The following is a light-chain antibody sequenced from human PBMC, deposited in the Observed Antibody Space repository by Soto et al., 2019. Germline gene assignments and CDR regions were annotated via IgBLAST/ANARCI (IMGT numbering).Light chain of an antibody. CDR3: QQYTNTNNPWM. Sequence: DIQMTQSPSTLTASVRDRFTITCLAIQSISSWLAWYQQKTGKAPKLLVYDASTLQSGVATRLSGSGSGKEFTLIISGLQTQASATYYCQQYTNTNNPWMFGQGTKVDIK. V-gene: IGKV1-5*01. J-gene: IGKJ1*01. CDR1: QSISSW. CDR2: DAS.